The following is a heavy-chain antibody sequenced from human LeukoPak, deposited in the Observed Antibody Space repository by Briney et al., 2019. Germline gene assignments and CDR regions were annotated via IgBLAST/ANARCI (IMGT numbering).Heavy chain of an antibody. D-gene: IGHD6-13*01. CDR1: GGTFSSYA. CDR2: IIPIFGTA. Sequence: GASVKVSCKASGGTFSSYAISWVRQAPGQGLEWMGGIIPIFGTANYAQKFQGRVTITADESTSTAYMELSSLRSEDTAVYYCASEGAAGSYYFDYWGQGTLVTVSS. CDR3: ASEGAAGSYYFDY. V-gene: IGHV1-69*13. J-gene: IGHJ4*02.